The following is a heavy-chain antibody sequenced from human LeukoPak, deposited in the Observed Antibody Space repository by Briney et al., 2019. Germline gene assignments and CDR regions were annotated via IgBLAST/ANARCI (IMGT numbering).Heavy chain of an antibody. D-gene: IGHD2-21*01. J-gene: IGHJ3*02. V-gene: IGHV1-2*02. CDR2: INPNSGGT. Sequence: ASVKVSCKASGYTFTGYYMHWVRQAPGQGLEWMGWINPNSGGTNYAQKFQGRVTMTRDTSISTAYMELSRLRSDDTAVYYCARDRASSILEGILWWNDAFDIWGQGTMVTVSS. CDR1: GYTFTGYY. CDR3: ARDRASSILEGILWWNDAFDI.